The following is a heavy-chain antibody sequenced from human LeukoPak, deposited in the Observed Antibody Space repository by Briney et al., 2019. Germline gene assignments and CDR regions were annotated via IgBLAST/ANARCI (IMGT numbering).Heavy chain of an antibody. V-gene: IGHV4-38-2*01. J-gene: IGHJ4*02. CDR3: ARVTVTTAAFDY. Sequence: SETLSLTCAVSGYSISSAYYWGWIRQPPGKGLEWIGGIYHSGSTDYNPSLKSRVTISVDTSKYQFSLKLSSVTAADTAVYYCARVTVTTAAFDYWGQGTLVTVSS. CDR1: GYSISSAYY. CDR2: IYHSGST. D-gene: IGHD4-17*01.